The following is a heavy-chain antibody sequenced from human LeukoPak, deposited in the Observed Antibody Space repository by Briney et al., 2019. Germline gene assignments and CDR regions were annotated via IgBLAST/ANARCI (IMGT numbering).Heavy chain of an antibody. CDR1: GGSISSYY. V-gene: IGHV4-34*01. CDR3: AREGQYYYDSSGYYPPAAHYFDY. D-gene: IGHD3-22*01. J-gene: IGHJ4*02. Sequence: KTSETLSLTCTVSGGSISSYYWSWIRQPPGKGLEWIGEINHSGSTNYNPSLKSRVTISVDTSKNQFSLKLSSVTAADTAVYYCAREGQYYYDSSGYYPPAAHYFDYWGQGTLVTVSS. CDR2: INHSGST.